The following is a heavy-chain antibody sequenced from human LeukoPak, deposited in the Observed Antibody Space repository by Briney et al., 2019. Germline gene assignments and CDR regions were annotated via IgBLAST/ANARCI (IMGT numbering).Heavy chain of an antibody. CDR3: AKEGNDYGDSTFDY. CDR1: GFSFSNFA. Sequence: GGSLRLSCAGSGFSFSNFAMSWVRQAPGKGLEWVSCISGSGDETYYADSVKGRFTVSRDNSKATLYLQMSSLRAEDTAVYYCAKEGNDYGDSTFDYWGQGALATISS. V-gene: IGHV3-23*01. CDR2: ISGSGDET. J-gene: IGHJ4*02. D-gene: IGHD4-17*01.